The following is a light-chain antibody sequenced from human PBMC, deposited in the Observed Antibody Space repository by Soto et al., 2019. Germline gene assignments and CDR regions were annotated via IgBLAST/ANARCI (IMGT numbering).Light chain of an antibody. J-gene: IGKJ1*01. CDR2: AAS. V-gene: IGKV1-8*01. Sequence: AIRMPQSPSSLSASTGDSFTITCRASQGISSYLAWYQQNPGKAPKLLIYAASTLQSGVPSRFSGSGSGTDFTLTISSLQPEDFATYYCQQSYSTPQTFGQGNKVDIK. CDR1: QGISSY. CDR3: QQSYSTPQT.